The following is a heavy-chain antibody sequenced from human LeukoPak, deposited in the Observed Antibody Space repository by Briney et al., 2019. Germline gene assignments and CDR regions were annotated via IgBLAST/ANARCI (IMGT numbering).Heavy chain of an antibody. Sequence: SETLSLTCSVSGDSVTSYYWSWIRQPPGKGLEWIGYVSSDGTTNYTPSLRSRVVMSVDTAKNHISLNLTSLTAADTAIYYCARLDCVGDGYYNHWGRGTLVTVSS. D-gene: IGHD2-21*01. CDR1: GDSVTSYY. V-gene: IGHV4-59*08. CDR2: VSSDGTT. J-gene: IGHJ4*02. CDR3: ARLDCVGDGYYNH.